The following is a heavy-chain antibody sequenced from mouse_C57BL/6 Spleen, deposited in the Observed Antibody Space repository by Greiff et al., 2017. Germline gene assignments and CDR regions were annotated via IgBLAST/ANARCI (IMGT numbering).Heavy chain of an antibody. CDR1: GFTFSDYG. CDR3: ARRHDGHWYFDV. Sequence: EVKLMESGGGLVKPGGSLKLSCAASGFTFSDYGMHWVRQAPEKGLEWVAYISSGSSTIYYADTVKGRFTISRDNAKNTLFLQMTSLRSEDTAMYYCARRHDGHWYFDVWGTGTTVTVSS. J-gene: IGHJ1*03. CDR2: ISSGSSTI. V-gene: IGHV5-17*01. D-gene: IGHD2-3*01.